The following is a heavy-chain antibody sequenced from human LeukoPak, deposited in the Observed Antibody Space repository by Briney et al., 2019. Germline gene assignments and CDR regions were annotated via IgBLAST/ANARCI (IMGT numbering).Heavy chain of an antibody. D-gene: IGHD6-13*01. CDR2: ISSSSSTI. J-gene: IGHJ3*02. CDR1: GFTFSSYS. CDR3: ARDWLRYSSTIDAFDI. Sequence: GGSLRLSCAASGFTFSSYSMNWVRQAPGKGLEWVSYISSSSSTIYYADSVKGRFTISRDNAKNSLYLQMNSLRAEDTAVYYCARDWLRYSSTIDAFDIWGQGTMVTVSS. V-gene: IGHV3-48*01.